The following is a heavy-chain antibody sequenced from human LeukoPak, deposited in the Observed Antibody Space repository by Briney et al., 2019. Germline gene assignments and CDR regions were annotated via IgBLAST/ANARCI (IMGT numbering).Heavy chain of an antibody. CDR1: GGSISSYY. J-gene: IGHJ5*02. CDR3: ARDPYSSGYYASFDP. D-gene: IGHD3-22*01. Sequence: SKTLSLTCTVSGGSISSYYWSWIRQPAGKGLEWIGRIYTSGSTTYNPSLKSRITMSIDTSKNRFSLKMWSVTAADTAVYYCARDPYSSGYYASFDPWGQGTLVTVSS. CDR2: IYTSGST. V-gene: IGHV4-4*07.